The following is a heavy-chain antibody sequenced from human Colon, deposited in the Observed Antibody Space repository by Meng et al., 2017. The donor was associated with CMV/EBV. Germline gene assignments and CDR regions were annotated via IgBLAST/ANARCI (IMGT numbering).Heavy chain of an antibody. Sequence: SETLSLTCTVPGDSISSYYWSWIRQPPGKGLEWIGYIYYSGSSNYNPSLKSRVTMSVDTSKNQFSLKVTSVTAADTAVYYCARESRGSWYDNWFDPWGQGTLVTVSS. D-gene: IGHD6-13*01. CDR1: GDSISSYY. V-gene: IGHV4-59*01. CDR2: IYYSGSS. J-gene: IGHJ5*02. CDR3: ARESRGSWYDNWFDP.